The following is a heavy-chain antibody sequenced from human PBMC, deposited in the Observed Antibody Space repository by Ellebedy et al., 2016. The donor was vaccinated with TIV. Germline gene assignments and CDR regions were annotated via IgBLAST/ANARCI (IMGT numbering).Heavy chain of an antibody. CDR2: ISPDSGGT. Sequence: ASVKVSCKASGYTFTGFYMHWVRQAPGQGLEWMGWISPDSGGTNYAQKFQDRVTMTRDTSFNTAYMELTSLRSDDTAKYYCSRVRGTWVFDSWGQGTLVTVSS. CDR3: SRVRGTWVFDS. J-gene: IGHJ4*02. CDR1: GYTFTGFY. V-gene: IGHV1-2*02. D-gene: IGHD1-1*01.